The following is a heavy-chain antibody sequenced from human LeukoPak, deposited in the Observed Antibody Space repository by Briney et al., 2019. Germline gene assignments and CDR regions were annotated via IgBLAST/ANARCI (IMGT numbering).Heavy chain of an antibody. CDR2: ITGSDGST. CDR1: GFTFTSYA. Sequence: GGSLRLSCAASGFTFTSYAMSWVRQAPGKGLVWVSGITGSDGSTYYAESVKGRFTISRDNSKNTLYLQMSSLRAEDTAVYYCAKVSSSGWLFDYWGRGTLVTVSS. D-gene: IGHD6-19*01. CDR3: AKVSSSGWLFDY. J-gene: IGHJ4*02. V-gene: IGHV3-23*01.